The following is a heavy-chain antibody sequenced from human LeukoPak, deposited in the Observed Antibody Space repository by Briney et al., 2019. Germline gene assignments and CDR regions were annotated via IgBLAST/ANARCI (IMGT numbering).Heavy chain of an antibody. J-gene: IGHJ5*02. V-gene: IGHV4-59*01. Sequence: SETLSLTCSVSDGSLGSYSWNWIRQPPGKGLEWIGYIFSTGHTIYNPSLKSRVTMSIDTSKNQFSLNLRSVTSADTAVYYCAREVWGVVVPGGWLDPWGQGTLVTVSS. D-gene: IGHD3-10*01. CDR1: DGSLGSYS. CDR2: IFSTGHT. CDR3: AREVWGVVVPGGWLDP.